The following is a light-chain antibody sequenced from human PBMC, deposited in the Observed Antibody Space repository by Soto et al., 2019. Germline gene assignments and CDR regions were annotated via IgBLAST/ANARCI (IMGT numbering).Light chain of an antibody. V-gene: IGLV2-14*03. Sequence: QSVLTQPASVSGSPGQSITISCTGTSSDVGGYKYVSWYQQHPGKAPKLIIYDVNNRPSGVSNRFSGSKSGNTASLTISGLQAEDEADYYCTSYTSSSTLVFGGGTQLTVL. J-gene: IGLJ3*02. CDR2: DVN. CDR1: SSDVGGYKY. CDR3: TSYTSSSTLV.